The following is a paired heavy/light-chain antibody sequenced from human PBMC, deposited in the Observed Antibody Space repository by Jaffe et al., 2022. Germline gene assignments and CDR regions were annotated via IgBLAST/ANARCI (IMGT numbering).Heavy chain of an antibody. V-gene: IGHV3-33*01. J-gene: IGHJ6*03. CDR2: IWSDGSYK. CDR3: ARRSDSRGVSTAKFYYYMDV. Sequence: QVQLVESGGGVVQPGGSLRLSCAASGFTFSSYGMHWVRQAPGKGLEWVAIIWSDGSYKYYADSMKGRFTISRDNSKNTLYLQMDSLTGEDMAVYYCARRSDSRGVSTAKFYYYMDVWGKGTTVTVSS. D-gene: IGHD1-1*01. CDR1: GFTFSSYG.
Light chain of an antibody. Sequence: QTVVTQEPSFSVSPGGTVTLTCGLSSGSVSTTHYPSWYQQTPGQAPRTLIYNTNTRSSGVPDRFSGSILGNKAALTITGAQADDESDYYCVLYMGSGIWVFGGGTKLTVL. CDR1: SGSVSTTHY. CDR3: VLYMGSGIWV. J-gene: IGLJ3*02. V-gene: IGLV8-61*01. CDR2: NTN.